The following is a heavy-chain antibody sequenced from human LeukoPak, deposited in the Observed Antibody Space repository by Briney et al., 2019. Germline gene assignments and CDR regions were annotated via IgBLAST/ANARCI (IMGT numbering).Heavy chain of an antibody. J-gene: IGHJ4*02. CDR3: VRGTTVTTPYRFDY. CDR2: ISGSGGST. V-gene: IGHV3-23*01. Sequence: GGSLRLSCAASGFTFSSYAMNWVRQAPGKGLEWVSAISGSGGSTYYADSVKGRFTISRDNSKNTLYLQMNSLRAEDTAVYYCVRGTTVTTPYRFDYWGQGTLVTVSS. D-gene: IGHD4-17*01. CDR1: GFTFSSYA.